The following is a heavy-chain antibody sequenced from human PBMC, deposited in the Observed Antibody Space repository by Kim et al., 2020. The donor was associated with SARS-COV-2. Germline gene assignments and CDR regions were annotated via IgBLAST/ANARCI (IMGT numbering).Heavy chain of an antibody. Sequence: YYADPVKGRFTIARDNSKNPLYLQMNSLRAEDTAVYYCAKDHGAMALGGYWGQGTLVTVSS. CDR3: AKDHGAMALGGY. V-gene: IGHV3-30*02. D-gene: IGHD2-2*01. J-gene: IGHJ4*02.